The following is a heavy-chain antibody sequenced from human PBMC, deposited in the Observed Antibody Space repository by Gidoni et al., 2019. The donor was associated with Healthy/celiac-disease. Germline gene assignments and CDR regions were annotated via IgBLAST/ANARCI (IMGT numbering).Heavy chain of an antibody. D-gene: IGHD5-12*01. CDR3: AKDRGLRFHPYYFDY. J-gene: IGHJ4*02. CDR1: GFTFSSYA. V-gene: IGHV3-23*01. CDR2: ISGSGGST. Sequence: EVQLLESGGGLVQPGGSLRLSCAASGFTFSSYAMSWVRQAPGKGLGWFSAISGSGGSTYYADSVKGRFTISRDNSKNTLYLQMNSLRAEDTAVYYCAKDRGLRFHPYYFDYWGQGTLVTVSS.